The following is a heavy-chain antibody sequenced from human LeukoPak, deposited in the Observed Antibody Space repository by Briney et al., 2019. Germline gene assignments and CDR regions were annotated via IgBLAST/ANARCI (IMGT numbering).Heavy chain of an antibody. Sequence: SETLSLTCTVSGGSISPYYWSWIWQTPGKGLEWIGYILYSGTTTNYNPSLKSRVTISVDTSKNQFSLKLSSVTAADTAVYYCARVGDWNDLVYWGQGTLVTVSS. CDR3: ARVGDWNDLVY. J-gene: IGHJ4*02. CDR2: ILYSGTT. D-gene: IGHD1-1*01. CDR1: GGSISPYY. V-gene: IGHV4-59*01.